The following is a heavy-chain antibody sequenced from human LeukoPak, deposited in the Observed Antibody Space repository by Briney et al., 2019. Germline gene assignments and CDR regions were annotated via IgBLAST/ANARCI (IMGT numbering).Heavy chain of an antibody. V-gene: IGHV4-30-2*01. J-gene: IGHJ3*01. D-gene: IGHD4-17*01. Sequence: SETLSLTCTVSGGSINSGGYYWSWIRQPPGKGLEWIGYIYHSGSTYYNPSLKSRVTISVDTSKKHFSLKLTSVTAADTAVYYCARYYYGDSTWGQGTMVTVSS. CDR2: IYHSGST. CDR1: GGSINSGGYY. CDR3: ARYYYGDST.